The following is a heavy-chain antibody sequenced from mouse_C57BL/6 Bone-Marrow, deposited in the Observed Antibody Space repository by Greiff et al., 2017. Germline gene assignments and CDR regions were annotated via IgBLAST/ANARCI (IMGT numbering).Heavy chain of an antibody. CDR3: AKPLHDDGSSSYFFDY. J-gene: IGHJ2*01. CDR1: GYTFTGYW. D-gene: IGHD1-1*01. CDR2: ILPGSGST. V-gene: IGHV1-9*01. Sequence: VQLQQSGAELMKPGASVKLSCKATGYTFTGYWIEWVKQRPGHGLEWIGEILPGSGSTNYNEKFKGKATFTADTSSNTAYMQHSSLTTEDSAIYYCAKPLHDDGSSSYFFDYWGQGTTLTVSS.